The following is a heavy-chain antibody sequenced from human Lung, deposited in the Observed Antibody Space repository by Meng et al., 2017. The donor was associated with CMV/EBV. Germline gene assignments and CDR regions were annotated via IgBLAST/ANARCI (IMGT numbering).Heavy chain of an antibody. J-gene: IGHJ6*01. D-gene: IGHD5-12*01. CDR1: GDSISTYY. V-gene: IGHV4-59*01. Sequence: SXTXSLXCTVPGDSISTYYWNWLRQSPGKGLEWIGYISDSGSTNYNPSLKSRVAFSLDTSKNQFSLKLSSVTAADTAVYYCARFDIDVEGYYGMDVWGQGTTVTVSS. CDR3: ARFDIDVEGYYGMDV. CDR2: ISDSGST.